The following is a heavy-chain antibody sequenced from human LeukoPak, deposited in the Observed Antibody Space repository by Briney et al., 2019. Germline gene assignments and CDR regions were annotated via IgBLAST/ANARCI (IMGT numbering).Heavy chain of an antibody. J-gene: IGHJ3*02. CDR3: ANWGQYCSSTSCLSAFDI. CDR2: ISGSGGST. V-gene: IGHV3-23*01. CDR1: GFTFSNYA. D-gene: IGHD2-2*01. Sequence: GGSLRLSCAASGFTFSNYAMTWVRQAPGKGLEWVSGISGSGGSTHYADSVKGRFTISRDNSKNTLYLQMNSLRAEDTAVYYCANWGQYCSSTSCLSAFDIWGQGTMVTVSS.